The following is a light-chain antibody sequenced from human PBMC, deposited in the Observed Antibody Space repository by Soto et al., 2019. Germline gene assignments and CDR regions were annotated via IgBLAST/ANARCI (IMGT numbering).Light chain of an antibody. Sequence: LHCRASQSVSSNLAWYQQKPGQAHTLILYGASTRANGIPATFSGSGSGTEFTLTISSLQSEDFAVYYCQQYNNWPPITFGQGTRLEI. CDR2: GAS. J-gene: IGKJ5*01. CDR3: QQYNNWPPIT. V-gene: IGKV3D-15*01. CDR1: QSVSSN.